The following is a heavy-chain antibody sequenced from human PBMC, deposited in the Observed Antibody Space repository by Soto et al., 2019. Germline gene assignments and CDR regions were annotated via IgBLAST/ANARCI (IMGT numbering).Heavy chain of an antibody. J-gene: IGHJ6*02. D-gene: IGHD2-21*02. CDR1: GLSLSTTGVG. CDR3: VQSRCGGDCLQSYSSHSYYGLDV. CDR2: IYWDDDK. V-gene: IGHV2-5*02. Sequence: QITLKESGPTLVKPTQTLTLTCTFSGLSLSTTGVGVGWIRQPPGKALEWLALIYWDDDKRYSPSLKSRLTTTXDPSXTXLVLTMTNMDPVDTATYYCVQSRCGGDCLQSYSSHSYYGLDVWGQGTTVTVSS.